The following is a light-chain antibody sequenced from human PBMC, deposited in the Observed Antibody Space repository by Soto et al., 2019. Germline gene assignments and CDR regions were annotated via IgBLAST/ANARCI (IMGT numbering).Light chain of an antibody. CDR2: DAS. CDR1: QSVSSH. Sequence: EIVLTQSPDTVSLSPGERATLSCRASQSVSSHLAWYQQKPGQAPRVLIYDASNRATGIPARFSGSGSGTDFTLTISILEPEDFAVYYCQHRSNWLLTFGQGTKVEIK. CDR3: QHRSNWLLT. J-gene: IGKJ1*01. V-gene: IGKV3-11*01.